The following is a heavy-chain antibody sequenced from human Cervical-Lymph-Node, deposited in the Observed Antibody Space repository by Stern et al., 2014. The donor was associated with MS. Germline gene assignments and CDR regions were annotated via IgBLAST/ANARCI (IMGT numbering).Heavy chain of an antibody. D-gene: IGHD6-13*01. CDR3: ARSRWGAGAGPPRPYGMDV. CDR2: INHSGST. CDR1: GGSFSGYY. V-gene: IGHV4-34*01. Sequence: QVQLQQWGAGLLKPSETLSLTCAVYGGSFSGYYWSWIRQPPGKGLEWIGEINHSGSTNYNPPLKSRVTISAETSKNQLLLKLRSWTAGDPAVYYWARSRWGAGAGPPRPYGMDVWGQGTTVTVSS. J-gene: IGHJ6*02.